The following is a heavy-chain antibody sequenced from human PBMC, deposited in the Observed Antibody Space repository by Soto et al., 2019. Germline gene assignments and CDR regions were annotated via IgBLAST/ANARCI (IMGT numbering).Heavy chain of an antibody. Sequence: SGPTLVNPTQTLTLTCTFSGFSLSTSGMCVSWIRQPPGKALEWLARIDWDDDKYYSTSLKTRLTISKDTSKNQVVLTMTNMDPVDTATYYCARSLASYYDFWSGYYPYGMDVWAQGT. D-gene: IGHD3-3*01. V-gene: IGHV2-70*11. CDR3: ARSLASYYDFWSGYYPYGMDV. CDR1: GFSLSTSGMC. CDR2: IDWDDDK. J-gene: IGHJ6*02.